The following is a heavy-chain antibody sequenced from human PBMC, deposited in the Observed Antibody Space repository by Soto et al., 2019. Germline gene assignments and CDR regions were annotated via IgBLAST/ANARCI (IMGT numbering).Heavy chain of an antibody. D-gene: IGHD2-21*01. V-gene: IGHV1-69*13. J-gene: IGHJ1*01. CDR3: ARVWAGDLDYFQH. Sequence: GASVKVSCKASGGTFSSYAISWVRQAPGQGLEWMGGIIPIFGTANYAQKFQGRVTITADESTSTAYMELSSLRSEDTAVYYCARVWAGDLDYFQHWGQGTLVTSPQ. CDR1: GGTFSSYA. CDR2: IIPIFGTA.